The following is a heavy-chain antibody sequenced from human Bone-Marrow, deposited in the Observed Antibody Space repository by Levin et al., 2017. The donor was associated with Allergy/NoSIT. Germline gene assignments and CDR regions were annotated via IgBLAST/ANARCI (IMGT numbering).Heavy chain of an antibody. CDR3: AKPLGRSGGSCYSDY. Sequence: GGSLRLSCAASGFTFSSYAMSWVRQAPGKGLEWVSAISGSGGSTYYADSVKGRFTISRDNSKNTLYLQMNSLRAEDTAVYYCAKPLGRSGGSCYSDYWGQGTLVTVSS. V-gene: IGHV3-23*01. CDR1: GFTFSSYA. CDR2: ISGSGGST. D-gene: IGHD2-15*01. J-gene: IGHJ4*02.